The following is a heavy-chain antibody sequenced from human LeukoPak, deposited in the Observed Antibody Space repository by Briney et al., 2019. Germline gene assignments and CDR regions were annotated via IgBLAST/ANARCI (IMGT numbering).Heavy chain of an antibody. CDR2: ISSSGSTI. CDR1: GFTFSDYY. CDR3: ARDWADGYNFNWFDP. V-gene: IGHV3-11*01. D-gene: IGHD5-24*01. Sequence: GGSLRLSCAASGFTFSDYYMSWIRQAPGKGLEWVSYISSSGSTIYYADSVKGRFTISRDNAKNSLYLQMNSLRAEDTAVYYCARDWADGYNFNWFDPWAREPWSPSPQ. J-gene: IGHJ5*02.